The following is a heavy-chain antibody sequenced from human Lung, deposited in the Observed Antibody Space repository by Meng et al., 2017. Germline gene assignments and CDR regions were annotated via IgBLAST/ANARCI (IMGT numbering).Heavy chain of an antibody. D-gene: IGHD2-15*01. Sequence: HVTLMQSGSDVKKPVPSLKVSCNSSGYTFTTYGISGVRQAPGQGLEWMGWISPYNGYTSSIQKFQGRVTMTTDTSTSTAYMELMSLGSDDTAVYYCAILSHCTGGTCYPYDYWGQGTLVTVSS. J-gene: IGHJ4*02. CDR1: GYTFTTYG. V-gene: IGHV1-18*01. CDR2: ISPYNGYT. CDR3: AILSHCTGGTCYPYDY.